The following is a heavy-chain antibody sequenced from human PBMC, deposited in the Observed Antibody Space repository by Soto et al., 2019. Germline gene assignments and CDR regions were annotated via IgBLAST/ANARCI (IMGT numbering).Heavy chain of an antibody. D-gene: IGHD5-12*01. Sequence: RLSCAASEFVFSSYAMTWVRQAPGKGLEWVSTLSAGGTTTYYADSVKGRFTTSRHNSKNTLFLQLNSLRAEDTAVYYCAKTIEMASIRPFDYWGQGTLVTVSS. CDR1: EFVFSSYA. J-gene: IGHJ4*02. CDR2: LSAGGTTT. V-gene: IGHV3-23*01. CDR3: AKTIEMASIRPFDY.